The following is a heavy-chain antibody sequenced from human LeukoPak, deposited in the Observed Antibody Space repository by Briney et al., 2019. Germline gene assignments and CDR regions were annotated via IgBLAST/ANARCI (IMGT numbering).Heavy chain of an antibody. CDR1: GFTFDDYT. J-gene: IGHJ3*02. V-gene: IGHV3-43*01. CDR3: ARHRDGYNFDI. Sequence: GGSLRLSCAASGFTFDDYTMHWVRQAPGKGLEWVSLISWDGGSTYYADSVKGRFTISRDNSKNTLYLQMNSLRAEDTAVYYCARHRDGYNFDIWGQGTMVTVSS. CDR2: ISWDGGST. D-gene: IGHD5-24*01.